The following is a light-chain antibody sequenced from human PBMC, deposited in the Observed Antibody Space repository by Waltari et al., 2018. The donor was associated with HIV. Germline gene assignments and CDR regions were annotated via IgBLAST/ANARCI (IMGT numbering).Light chain of an antibody. V-gene: IGKV3-15*01. CDR3: QQYNNWPPT. CDR2: GAS. CDR1: QSVTAN. Sequence: IVMTQSPATLSVSPGESAALSCRASQSVTANFAWYQQKPGQAPRLVIYGASTRATGIPARFSGSGSGTEFTLTIRSLQSEDFAVYYCQQYNNWPPTFGQGTKVEIK. J-gene: IGKJ1*01.